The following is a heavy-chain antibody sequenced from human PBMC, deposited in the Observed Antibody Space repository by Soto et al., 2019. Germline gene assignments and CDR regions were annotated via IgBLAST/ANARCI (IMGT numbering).Heavy chain of an antibody. CDR1: GYTFTSYD. V-gene: IGHV1-8*01. D-gene: IGHD2-15*01. CDR3: ARAMPVVANAFDI. J-gene: IGHJ3*02. CDR2: MNPNSGNT. Sequence: QVQLVQSGAEVKKPGASVKVSCKASGYTFTSYDINWVRQATGQGLEWMGWMNPNSGNTGYAQKFQGRVTMTRNTSLSTAYMELTSLRSEDTAVYYCARAMPVVANAFDIWGQGTMVTVSS.